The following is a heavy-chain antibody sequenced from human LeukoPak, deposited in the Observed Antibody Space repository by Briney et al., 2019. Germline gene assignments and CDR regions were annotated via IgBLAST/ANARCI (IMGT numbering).Heavy chain of an antibody. J-gene: IGHJ6*02. CDR1: GFTFSSFG. V-gene: IGHV3-30*18. Sequence: GGSLRLSCAASGFTFSSFGMHWVRHAPGKGLEWVAVISADGVNKYYAASVKGRFTISRDNSKNTLYLQMSSLRAEDTALYYCAKDPIAVAGNNYYGMDVWGQGTTVTVSS. D-gene: IGHD6-19*01. CDR2: ISADGVNK. CDR3: AKDPIAVAGNNYYGMDV.